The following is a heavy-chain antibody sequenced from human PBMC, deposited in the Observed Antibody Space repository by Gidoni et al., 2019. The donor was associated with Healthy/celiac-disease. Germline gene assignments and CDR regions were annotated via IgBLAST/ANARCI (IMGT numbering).Heavy chain of an antibody. CDR3: ARGGGAVAGRTYYGMDV. V-gene: IGHV5-51*01. CDR1: GYSSTSYW. D-gene: IGHD6-19*01. Sequence: EVQLAQSGAEVKKPWESVKIFCTGSGYSSTSYWIGWVRQMPGKGLEWMGIIYPGDSDTRYSPSFQGQVTISADKSISTAYLQWSSLKASDTAMYYCARGGGAVAGRTYYGMDVWGQGTTVTVSS. CDR2: IYPGDSDT. J-gene: IGHJ6*02.